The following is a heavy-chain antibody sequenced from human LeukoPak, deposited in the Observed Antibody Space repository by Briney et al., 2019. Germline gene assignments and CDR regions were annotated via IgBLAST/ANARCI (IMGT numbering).Heavy chain of an antibody. D-gene: IGHD1-26*01. Sequence: GGSLRLSCVVSGITFSSYAMNWVRQAPGKGLEWVSGISPSGDSTFYADSVKGRFTISRDNSKNTLYFQLHSLRAEDTALYYCAKDRILANFAGGFDYWGQGTLVTVSS. J-gene: IGHJ4*02. CDR3: AKDRILANFAGGFDY. CDR1: GITFSSYA. V-gene: IGHV3-23*01. CDR2: ISPSGDST.